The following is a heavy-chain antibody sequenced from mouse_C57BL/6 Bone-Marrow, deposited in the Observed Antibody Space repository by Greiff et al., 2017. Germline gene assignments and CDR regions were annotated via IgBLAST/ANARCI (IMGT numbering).Heavy chain of an antibody. CDR2: IYPGSGST. Sequence: QVQLKQPGAELVKPGASVKMSCKASGYTFTSYWITWVKQRPGQGLEWIGDIYPGSGSTNYNEKFKSKATLTVDISSSTAYMQLSSLTSEDSAVYYCARWGDNYYGSSWYFDVWGTGTTVTVSS. CDR3: ARWGDNYYGSSWYFDV. CDR1: GYTFTSYW. J-gene: IGHJ1*03. V-gene: IGHV1-55*01. D-gene: IGHD1-1*01.